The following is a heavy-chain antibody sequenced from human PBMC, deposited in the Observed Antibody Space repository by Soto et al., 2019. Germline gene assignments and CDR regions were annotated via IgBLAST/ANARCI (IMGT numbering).Heavy chain of an antibody. CDR3: ARDSFEQLVLSEPTDY. J-gene: IGHJ4*02. CDR2: ISAYNGNT. CDR1: GYTFTSYG. V-gene: IGHV1-18*01. Sequence: ASVKVSCKASGYTFTSYGISWVRQAPGQGLEWMGWISAYNGNTNYAQKLQGRVTMTTDTSTSTAYMELRSLGSDDTAVYYCARDSFEQLVLSEPTDYWGQGTLVTVSS. D-gene: IGHD6-13*01.